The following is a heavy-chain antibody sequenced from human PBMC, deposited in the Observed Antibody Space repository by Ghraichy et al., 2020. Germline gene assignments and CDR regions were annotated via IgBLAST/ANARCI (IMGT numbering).Heavy chain of an antibody. V-gene: IGHV4-59*01. Sequence: SETLSLTCTVSGGSISSYYWSWIRQPPGKGLEWIGYIYYSGSTNYNPSLKSRVTISVDTSKNQFSLKLSSVTAADTAVYYCARFRASGVDSPYGMDVWGQGTTVTVSS. J-gene: IGHJ6*02. CDR3: ARFRASGVDSPYGMDV. D-gene: IGHD6-25*01. CDR1: GGSISSYY. CDR2: IYYSGST.